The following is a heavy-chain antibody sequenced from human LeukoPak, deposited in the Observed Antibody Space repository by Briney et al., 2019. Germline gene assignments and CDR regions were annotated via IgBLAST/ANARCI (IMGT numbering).Heavy chain of an antibody. D-gene: IGHD1-26*01. V-gene: IGHV3-74*03. CDR2: VHKDGIST. J-gene: IGHJ3*02. CDR3: ARGGSGCFDI. CDR1: GFTFSSFW. Sequence: AGTLSLSCAASGFTFSSFWMHWVRQAPGKGLVWVSHVHKDGISTTYTDSVKGRFTISRDNAKNTVDLQMNSLRAEDTGVYYCARGGSGCFDIWGQGTMVTVSS.